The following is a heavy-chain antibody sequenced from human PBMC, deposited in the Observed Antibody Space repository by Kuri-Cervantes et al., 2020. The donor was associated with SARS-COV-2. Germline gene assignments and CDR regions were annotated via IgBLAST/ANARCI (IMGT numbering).Heavy chain of an antibody. Sequence: SETLSLTCTVSGGSISSGSYYWGWIRQPPGKGLEWIGSIYYSGSTNYNPSLKSRVTISVDTSKNQFSLKLSSVTAADTAVYYCARRLKDGPPDYWGQGTLVTVSS. V-gene: IGHV4-39*07. CDR3: ARRLKDGPPDY. CDR1: GGSISSGSYY. CDR2: IYYSGST. J-gene: IGHJ4*02.